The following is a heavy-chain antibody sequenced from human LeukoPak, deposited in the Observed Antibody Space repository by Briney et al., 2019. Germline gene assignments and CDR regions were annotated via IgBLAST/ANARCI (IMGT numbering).Heavy chain of an antibody. CDR3: ASLLTPYHGSGGGGMDV. V-gene: IGHV3-66*01. CDR2: IYSGGST. CDR1: EFTVSSNY. D-gene: IGHD3-10*01. Sequence: PGGSLRLSCAASEFTVSSNYMSWVRQAPGKGLEWVSVIYSGGSTYNADSVKGRFTISRDSSKNTLYLQMNSLRAEDTAVYSCASLLTPYHGSGGGGMDVWGQGTTVTVSS. J-gene: IGHJ6*02.